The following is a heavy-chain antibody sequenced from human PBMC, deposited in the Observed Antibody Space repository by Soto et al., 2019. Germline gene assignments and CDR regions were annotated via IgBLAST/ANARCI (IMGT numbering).Heavy chain of an antibody. V-gene: IGHV3-53*01. J-gene: IGHJ3*02. CDR1: GFTVSSNY. CDR2: IYSGGST. CDR3: ARALDSSGYYSFAFDI. Sequence: GGSLRLSCAASGFTVSSNYMSWVRQAPGKGLEWVSVIYSGGSTYYADSVKGRFTISRDNSKNTLYLQMNSLRAEDTAVYYCARALDSSGYYSFAFDIWGQGTMVTVSS. D-gene: IGHD3-22*01.